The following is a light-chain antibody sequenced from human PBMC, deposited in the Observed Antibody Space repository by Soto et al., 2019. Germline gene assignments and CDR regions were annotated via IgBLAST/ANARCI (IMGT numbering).Light chain of an antibody. CDR2: DNN. Sequence: QSVLTQPPSVSAAPGQKVTISCSGSSSNIGNNYVSWYQQLPGTAPKLLIYDNNERPSGIPGRFSVSKSGTSATLGITGLQTGDEANYYCGTWDSSLSAEVFGGGTKLTVL. V-gene: IGLV1-51*01. J-gene: IGLJ2*01. CDR3: GTWDSSLSAEV. CDR1: SSNIGNNY.